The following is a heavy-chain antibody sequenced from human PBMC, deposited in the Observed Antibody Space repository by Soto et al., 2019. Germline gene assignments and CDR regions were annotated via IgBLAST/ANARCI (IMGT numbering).Heavy chain of an antibody. CDR1: GFTFRSYA. J-gene: IGHJ5*02. D-gene: IGHD3-3*01. V-gene: IGHV3-23*01. CDR3: AKYDSLEWFSPLDA. CDR2: ISGGGSDT. Sequence: EVHLLESGGGLVQPGGSLRLSCSASGFTFRSYAMSWVRQAPGKGLEWVSGISGGGSDTCSSDSVRGRFTISRNNSKNTLYLQMNSLRVEDSAVYFCAKYDSLEWFSPLDAWGQGTLVTVSS.